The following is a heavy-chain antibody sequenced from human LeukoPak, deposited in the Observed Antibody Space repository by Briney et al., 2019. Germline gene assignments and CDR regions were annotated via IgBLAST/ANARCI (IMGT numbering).Heavy chain of an antibody. D-gene: IGHD2-15*01. CDR1: GFTFSSYG. V-gene: IGHV3-30*03. CDR2: ISYDGSNK. J-gene: IGHJ4*02. CDR3: ARSDSWDY. Sequence: PGGSLRLSCAASGFTFSSYGMHWVRQAPGKGLEWVAVISYDGSNKYYADSVKGRFTISRDNSKNTLYLQMNSLRAEDTAVYYCARSDSWDYWGQGTLVTVSS.